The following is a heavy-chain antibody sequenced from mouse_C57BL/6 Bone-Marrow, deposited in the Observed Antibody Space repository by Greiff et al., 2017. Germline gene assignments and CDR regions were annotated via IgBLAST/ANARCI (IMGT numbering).Heavy chain of an antibody. J-gene: IGHJ2*01. V-gene: IGHV14-4*01. CDR1: GFNIKDDY. Sequence: VQLKESGAELVRPGASVKLSCTASGFNIKDDYMHWVKQRPEQGLEWIGWIDPENGDTEYASKFQGKATITADTSSNTAYLQLSSLPSEDTAVYYCTAAQAYYFDYWGQGTALTVSS. CDR3: TAAQAYYFDY. CDR2: IDPENGDT. D-gene: IGHD3-2*02.